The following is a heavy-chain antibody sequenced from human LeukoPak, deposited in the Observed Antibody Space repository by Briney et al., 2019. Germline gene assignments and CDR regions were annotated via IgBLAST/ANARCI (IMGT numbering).Heavy chain of an antibody. CDR3: ARYSGSPNYYYYYMDV. Sequence: PVKVSCKASGYTFTSYGISWVRQAPGQGLEWMGGIIPIFGTANYAQKFQGRVTITADKSTSTAYMELSSLRSEDTAVYYCARYSGSPNYYYYYMDVWGKGTTVTVSS. CDR1: GYTFTSYG. CDR2: IIPIFGTA. J-gene: IGHJ6*03. V-gene: IGHV1-69*06. D-gene: IGHD3-10*01.